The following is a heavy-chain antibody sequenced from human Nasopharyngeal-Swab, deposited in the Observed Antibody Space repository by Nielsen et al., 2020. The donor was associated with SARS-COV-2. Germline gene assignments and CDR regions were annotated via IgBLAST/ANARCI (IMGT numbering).Heavy chain of an antibody. CDR3: AREKGYCSGGSCYNWFDP. Sequence: SVKVSCKASGGTFSSYAISWVRQAPGQGLEWMGGIIPIFGTANYARKFQGRVTITADKSTSTAYMELSSLRSEDTAVYYCAREKGYCSGGSCYNWFDPWGQGTLVTVSS. J-gene: IGHJ5*02. V-gene: IGHV1-69*06. CDR2: IIPIFGTA. CDR1: GGTFSSYA. D-gene: IGHD2-15*01.